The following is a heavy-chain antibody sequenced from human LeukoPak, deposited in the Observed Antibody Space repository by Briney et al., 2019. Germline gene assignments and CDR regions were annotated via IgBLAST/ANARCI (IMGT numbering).Heavy chain of an antibody. D-gene: IGHD1-1*01. J-gene: IGHJ5*02. CDR3: ARGYQFSFDP. Sequence: ASVKVSCKASGYTFTGYYMHWVRQAPGQGLEWMGWMNPNSGNTGYAQKFQGRVTMTRNTSISTAYMELSSLRSEDTAVYYCARGYQFSFDPWGQGTLVTVSS. CDR1: GYTFTGYY. V-gene: IGHV1-8*02. CDR2: MNPNSGNT.